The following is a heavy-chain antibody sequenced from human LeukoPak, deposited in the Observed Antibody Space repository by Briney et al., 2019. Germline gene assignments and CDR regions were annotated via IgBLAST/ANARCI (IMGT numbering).Heavy chain of an antibody. CDR1: GFTFSSYA. Sequence: GESLRLSCSASGFTFSSYAMHWVRQAPGKGLEYVSAISSNGGSTYYADSVKGRFTISRDNSKNTLYLQMSSVRAEDTAVYYCVKDLYGDYPTYFDYWGQGTLVTVSS. J-gene: IGHJ4*02. V-gene: IGHV3-64D*06. CDR2: ISSNGGST. CDR3: VKDLYGDYPTYFDY. D-gene: IGHD4-17*01.